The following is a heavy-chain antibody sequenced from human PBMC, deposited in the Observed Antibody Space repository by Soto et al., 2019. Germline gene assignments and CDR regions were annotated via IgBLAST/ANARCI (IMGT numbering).Heavy chain of an antibody. CDR3: ARAVRTGFYGIDV. V-gene: IGHV1-69*01. J-gene: IGHJ6*02. Sequence: QVQLVQSGAEVKKPGSSVKVSCRASGDSFSNYAVNWLRQAPGRGLEWMGGLIPVFGTSNYAEKFQGRLTITADESTSTAYMELSSLTSGDTAVYYCARAVRTGFYGIDVWGQGTTVSVSS. CDR2: LIPVFGTS. CDR1: GDSFSNYA.